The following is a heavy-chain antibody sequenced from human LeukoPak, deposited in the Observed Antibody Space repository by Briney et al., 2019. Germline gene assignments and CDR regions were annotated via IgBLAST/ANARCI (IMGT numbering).Heavy chain of an antibody. Sequence: PGGSLRLSCVASGFTFSDAWMGWVRQAPGKGLEWIGRNKSKTDGETTDYAAPVKGRFIISRDDSRKMVHLHLKNLTTEDTAVYYCSMLDQLLDPVAPFDYWGHGALVIVSS. CDR1: GFTFSDAW. V-gene: IGHV3-15*01. CDR3: SMLDQLLDPVAPFDY. CDR2: NKSKTDGETT. D-gene: IGHD2-21*01. J-gene: IGHJ4*01.